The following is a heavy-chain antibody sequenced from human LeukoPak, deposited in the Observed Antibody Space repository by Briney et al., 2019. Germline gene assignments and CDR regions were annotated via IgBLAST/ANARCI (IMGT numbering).Heavy chain of an antibody. V-gene: IGHV3-48*03. CDR1: GFTFSSYE. CDR3: ARLPYDFWSGYSPSG. J-gene: IGHJ4*02. Sequence: GGSLRLSCAASGFTFSSYEMNWVRQAPGKGLEWVSYISSSGSTIYYADSVKGRFTISRDNAKNSLYLQMNSLRAEDAAVYYCARLPYDFWSGYSPSGWGQGTLVTVSS. CDR2: ISSSGSTI. D-gene: IGHD3-3*01.